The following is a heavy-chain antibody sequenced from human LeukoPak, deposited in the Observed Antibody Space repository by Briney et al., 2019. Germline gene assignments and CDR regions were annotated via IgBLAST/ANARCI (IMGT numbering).Heavy chain of an antibody. V-gene: IGHV3-23*01. CDR2: ISGSGGST. D-gene: IGHD3-9*01. Sequence: PGGSLRLSCAASGFTFSSYAMSWVRQAPGKGLEWVSDISGSGGSTYYADTAKGRFTISRDNSKNTLYLQMNSLRAEDTAVYYCAKDDETYSDIWTGPMGDFDWGGQATLVTV. J-gene: IGHJ4*02. CDR3: AKDDETYSDIWTGPMGDFDW. CDR1: GFTFSSYA.